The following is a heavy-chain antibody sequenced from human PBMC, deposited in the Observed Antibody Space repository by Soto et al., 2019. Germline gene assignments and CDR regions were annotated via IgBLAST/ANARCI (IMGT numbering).Heavy chain of an antibody. J-gene: IGHJ6*03. CDR1: GGSFSGYY. D-gene: IGHD3-3*01. CDR3: ARGVRGLLADYYYCHMDV. V-gene: IGHV4-34*01. CDR2: IDHSGST. Sequence: KPSETLSLTCAVYGGSFSGYYWSWIRQPPGKGLEWVGEIDHSGSTKYNTSLKSRVTMSVDTSKSQFSLNLNYVTAADTAVYYCARGVRGLLADYYYCHMDVWGTGTTVTVSS.